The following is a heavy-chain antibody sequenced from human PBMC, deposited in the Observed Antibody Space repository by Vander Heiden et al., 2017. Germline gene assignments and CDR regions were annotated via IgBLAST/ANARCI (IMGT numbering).Heavy chain of an antibody. V-gene: IGHV1-2*02. CDR3: ARGSGSYSYYYYGMDV. CDR1: GYTFTGYS. J-gene: IGHJ6*02. CDR2: INPTRGGT. D-gene: IGHD1-26*01. Sequence: QVQLVQSGAEVKTPGASVKVSCKASGYTFTGYSMPWVRQAPGHGREWSGWINPTRGGTNYAQKFQGRGTMTRDTSISTAYMELSRLRSDDTAVYYCARGSGSYSYYYYGMDVWGQGTTVTVSS.